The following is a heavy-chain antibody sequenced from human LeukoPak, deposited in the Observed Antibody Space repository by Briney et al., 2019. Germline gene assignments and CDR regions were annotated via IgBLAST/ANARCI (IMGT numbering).Heavy chain of an antibody. D-gene: IGHD3-10*01. CDR2: IYTSGST. CDR3: ARDPYGSGNDAFDI. Sequence: SETLSLTCTVSGGSISSYYWSWIRQPAGKGLEWIGRIYTSGSTNYNPSLKSRVTMSVDTSKNQFSLKLSSVTAGDTAVYYCARDPYGSGNDAFDIWGQGTMVTVSS. V-gene: IGHV4-4*07. CDR1: GGSISSYY. J-gene: IGHJ3*02.